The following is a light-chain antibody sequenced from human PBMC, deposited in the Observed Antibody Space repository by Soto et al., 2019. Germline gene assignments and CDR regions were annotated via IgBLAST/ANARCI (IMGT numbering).Light chain of an antibody. J-gene: IGLJ2*01. CDR3: AAWDDSLNGPVV. Sequence: QSVLTQPPSTSGTPGQRVTISCSGTSSNIGSNSVNWYQQLPGTAPKLLIYGSNQRPSGVPDRFSGFRSGTSASLAISGLQSEDEADYYCAAWDDSLNGPVVFGGGTKLTVL. V-gene: IGLV1-44*01. CDR1: SSNIGSNS. CDR2: GSN.